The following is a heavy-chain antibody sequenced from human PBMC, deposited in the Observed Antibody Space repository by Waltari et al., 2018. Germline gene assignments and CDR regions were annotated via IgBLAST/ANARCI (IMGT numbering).Heavy chain of an antibody. CDR2: IHPNSGGT. J-gene: IGHJ4*02. V-gene: IGHV1-2*02. CDR1: GYTFTGYY. Sequence: QVQLVQSVAEVKKPGASVKVSCKAPGYTFTGYYMHWVRQSPGQGLEWMGWIHPNSGGTNYAQKFQGRVTMTRDTSISTAYMELSRLRSDDTAVYYCARVLFRPGYSSGPFDYWGQGTLVTVSS. D-gene: IGHD6-19*01. CDR3: ARVLFRPGYSSGPFDY.